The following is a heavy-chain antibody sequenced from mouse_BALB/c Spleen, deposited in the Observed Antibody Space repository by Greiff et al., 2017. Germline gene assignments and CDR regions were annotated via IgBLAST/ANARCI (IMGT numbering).Heavy chain of an antibody. CDR2: ISYSGST. CDR3: ASYYGSSYYAMDY. V-gene: IGHV3-2*02. D-gene: IGHD1-1*01. CDR1: GYSITSDYA. Sequence: DVKLQESGPGLVKPSQSLSLTCTVTGYSITSDYAWNWIRQFPGNKLEWMGYISYSGSTSYDPSLKSRISITRDTSKNQFFLQLNSVTTEDTATYYCASYYGSSYYAMDYWGQGTSVTVSS. J-gene: IGHJ4*01.